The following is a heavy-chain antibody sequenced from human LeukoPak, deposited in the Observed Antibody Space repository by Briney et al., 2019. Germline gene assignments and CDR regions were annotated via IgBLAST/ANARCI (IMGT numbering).Heavy chain of an antibody. CDR3: ARRELGILYYFDY. Sequence: GESLKISCKGSGFSFTSYWIGWVRQMPGKGLEWMGIIYPSDSDTTYSPSFQGQVTISADKSISTAYLQWSSLKASDTAIYYCARRELGILYYFDYWGQGTLVTVSS. V-gene: IGHV5-51*01. CDR1: GFSFTSYW. J-gene: IGHJ4*02. D-gene: IGHD7-27*01. CDR2: IYPSDSDT.